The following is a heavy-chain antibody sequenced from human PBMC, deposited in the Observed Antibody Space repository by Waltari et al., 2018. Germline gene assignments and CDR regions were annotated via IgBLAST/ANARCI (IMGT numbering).Heavy chain of an antibody. V-gene: IGHV3-53*01. J-gene: IGHJ4*02. D-gene: IGHD6-19*01. CDR3: ARTYSSGWYDWCDY. CDR1: GFTVSSNY. CDR2: IYSGGST. Sequence: EVQLVESGGGLIQPGGSLRLSCAASGFTVSSNYMSWVRKAPGKGLEWVSVIYSGGSTYYADSVKGRFTISRDNSKNTLYLQMNSLRAEDTAVYYCARTYSSGWYDWCDYWGQGTLVTVSS.